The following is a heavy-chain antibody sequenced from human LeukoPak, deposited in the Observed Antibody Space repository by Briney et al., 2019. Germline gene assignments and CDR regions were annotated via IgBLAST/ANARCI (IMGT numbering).Heavy chain of an antibody. Sequence: SETLSLTCTVSGGSISSGAYYWSWIRQPPGKGLEWIGNIYYSGTTSYNPSLKSRVSISVDTSKNKFSLKLSSVTAADTAVYYCVRASNYFDTSGYYYYFDYWGQGTLVTVSS. CDR2: IYYSGTT. V-gene: IGHV4-30-4*08. CDR3: VRASNYFDTSGYYYYFDY. J-gene: IGHJ4*02. CDR1: GGSISSGAYY. D-gene: IGHD3-22*01.